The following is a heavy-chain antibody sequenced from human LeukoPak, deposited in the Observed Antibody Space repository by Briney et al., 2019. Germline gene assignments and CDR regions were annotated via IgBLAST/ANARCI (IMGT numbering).Heavy chain of an antibody. CDR1: GYRFTTYF. D-gene: IGHD4-11*01. J-gene: IGHJ4*02. CDR2: ISAYNGNT. V-gene: IGHV1-18*04. Sequence: ASVKVSCKASGYRFTTYFIHWVRQAPGQGLEWMGWISAYNGNTNYAQKLQGRVTMTTDTSTSTAYMELRSLRSDDTAVYYCARDKVPESWGLALFLMTTRSPNLDYWGQGTLVTVSS. CDR3: ARDKVPESWGLALFLMTTRSPNLDY.